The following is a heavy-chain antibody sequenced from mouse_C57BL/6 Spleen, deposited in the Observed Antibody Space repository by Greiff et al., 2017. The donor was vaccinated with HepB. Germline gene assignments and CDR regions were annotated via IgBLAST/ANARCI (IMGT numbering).Heavy chain of an antibody. CDR2: ISYDGSN. D-gene: IGHD2-4*01. V-gene: IGHV3-6*01. Sequence: EVQLVESGPGLVKPSQSLSLTCSVTGYSITSGYYWNWIRQFPGNKLEWMGYISYDGSNNYNPSLKNRISITRDTSKNQFFLKLNSVTTEDTATYYCANYDYDGYYFDYWGQGTTLTVSS. J-gene: IGHJ2*01. CDR3: ANYDYDGYYFDY. CDR1: GYSITSGYY.